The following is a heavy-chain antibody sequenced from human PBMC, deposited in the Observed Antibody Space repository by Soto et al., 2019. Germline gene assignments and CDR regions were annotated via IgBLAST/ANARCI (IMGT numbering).Heavy chain of an antibody. D-gene: IGHD2-15*01. V-gene: IGHV3-11*06. CDR1: VFTFSDYY. Sequence: LRLSCAASVFTFSDYYISWIRQAPGKGLERVSYISSSSNYTNYADTVKGRFTTSRDNAKNALYLQMNSLRAEDTAVYYCARESYLGSGGSRGYFDYWGQGTLVTVSS. J-gene: IGHJ4*02. CDR2: ISSSSNYT. CDR3: ARESYLGSGGSRGYFDY.